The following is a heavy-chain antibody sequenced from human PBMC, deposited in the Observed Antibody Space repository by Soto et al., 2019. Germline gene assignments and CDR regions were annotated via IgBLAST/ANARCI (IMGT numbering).Heavy chain of an antibody. CDR2: IYYSGST. CDR3: ARDQYSGYQFDS. J-gene: IGHJ4*02. V-gene: IGHV4-31*03. D-gene: IGHD5-12*01. Sequence: SETLSLTCTVSGGSISSGGYYWSWIRQHPGKGLEWIGYIYYSGSTYYNPSLRSRVSLSVDTSNNRFSLKLSSVTAADTAVYFCARDQYSGYQFDSWGQGALVTVSS. CDR1: GGSISSGGYY.